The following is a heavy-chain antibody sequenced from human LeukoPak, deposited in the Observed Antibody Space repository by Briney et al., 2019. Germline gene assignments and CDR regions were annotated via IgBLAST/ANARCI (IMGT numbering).Heavy chain of an antibody. D-gene: IGHD3-22*01. V-gene: IGHV3-30*04. Sequence: GGSLRLSCAASGFTFSSYAMHWVRQAPGKGLEWVAVISYDGSNKYYADSVKGRFTISRDNSKNTLYLQMNRLGAEDTAVYYCGNSPPGYGCRGFYYSSDYYFDYWGEGTLVTVSS. CDR1: GFTFSSYA. CDR2: ISYDGSNK. J-gene: IGHJ4*02. CDR3: GNSPPGYGCRGFYYSSDYYFDY.